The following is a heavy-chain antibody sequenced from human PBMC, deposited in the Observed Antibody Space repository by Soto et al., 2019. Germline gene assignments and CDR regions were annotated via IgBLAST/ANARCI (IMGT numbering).Heavy chain of an antibody. CDR1: GFTFSSYW. CDR2: IKQDGSEK. D-gene: IGHD6-6*01. CDR3: CWGSSSAV. J-gene: IGHJ4*02. Sequence: EVQLVESGGGLVQPGGSLRLSCAASGFTFSSYWMSWVRQAPGKGLEWVANIKQDGSEKYYVDSVKRRFTVSRDNAKNSLYLQMNSLRAEDTAVYYCCWGSSSAVWGQGTLVTVSS. V-gene: IGHV3-7*01.